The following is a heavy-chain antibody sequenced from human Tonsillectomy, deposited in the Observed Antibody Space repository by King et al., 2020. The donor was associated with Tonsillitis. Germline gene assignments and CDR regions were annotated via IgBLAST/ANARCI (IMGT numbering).Heavy chain of an antibody. CDR1: GFTVRSNY. Sequence: VQLVESGGGLVQPGGSLRLSCAASGFTVRSNYMSWVRQAPGKGLEWVSLIYSGGSTYYADSVKGRFTISRDNSKNTQYLQMNSLRAEDTAVYYCARETYYYDSSGYPADNWFDPWGQGTLVTVSS. J-gene: IGHJ5*02. D-gene: IGHD3-22*01. CDR3: ARETYYYDSSGYPADNWFDP. CDR2: IYSGGST. V-gene: IGHV3-66*01.